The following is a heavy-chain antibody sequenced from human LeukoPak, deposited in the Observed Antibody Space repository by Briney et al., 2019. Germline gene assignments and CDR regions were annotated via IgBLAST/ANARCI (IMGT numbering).Heavy chain of an antibody. CDR2: IRSKAYGGTT. J-gene: IGHJ6*04. CDR3: TRDVVRSRYYYGSGSYSDYYYYGMDV. D-gene: IGHD3-10*01. CDR1: GFTFGDYA. Sequence: PGGSLRLSCTASGFTFGDYAMSWVRQAPGKGLEWVGFIRSKAYGGTTEYAASVKGRFTISRDDFKSIAYLQMDSLKTEDTAVYYCTRDVVRSRYYYGSGSYSDYYYYGMDVWGKGTTVTVSS. V-gene: IGHV3-49*04.